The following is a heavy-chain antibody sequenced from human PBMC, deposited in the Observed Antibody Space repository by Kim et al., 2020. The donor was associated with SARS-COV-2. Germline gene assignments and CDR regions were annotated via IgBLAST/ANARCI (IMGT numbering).Heavy chain of an antibody. D-gene: IGHD3-10*01. CDR2: IYHSGRS. CDR1: GYSIRSGYY. J-gene: IGHJ4*02. Sequence: SETLSLTCTVSGYSIRSGYYWGWIRQPPGKGLEWIGSIYHSGRSYYNPSLKSRVTVSVDTSKNQFSLNLISVTAADTAVYYCARSSVIRGTDWGQGTLVTVSS. CDR3: ARSSVIRGTD. V-gene: IGHV4-38-2*02.